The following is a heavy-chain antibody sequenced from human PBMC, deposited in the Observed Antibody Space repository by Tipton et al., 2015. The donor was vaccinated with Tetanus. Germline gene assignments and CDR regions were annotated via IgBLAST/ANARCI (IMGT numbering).Heavy chain of an antibody. D-gene: IGHD3-10*01. J-gene: IGHJ3*02. Sequence: QLVQSGAEVKKPGASVKVSCKASGYTFTGYYMHWVRQAPGQGLEWMGWINPNSGGTNYAQKFQGWVTMTRDTSISTAYMELSRLRSDDTAVYYCARAEDTYYYGSGSFKSRDAFDIWGQGTMATVSS. CDR1: GYTFTGYY. CDR2: INPNSGGT. V-gene: IGHV1-2*04. CDR3: ARAEDTYYYGSGSFKSRDAFDI.